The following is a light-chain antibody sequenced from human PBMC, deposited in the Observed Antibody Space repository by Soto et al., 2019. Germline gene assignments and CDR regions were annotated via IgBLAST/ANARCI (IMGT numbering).Light chain of an antibody. CDR2: GSF. Sequence: EIVMTQSPGTLSVSPGEGATLSCRASQSVRSNLAWYQQKPGQAPRLPIFGSFTRAPGVPSGFSGSGSGTEFTLTISSLQSEDFALYYCQQYDIWPWTFGQGTKVDIK. V-gene: IGKV3-15*01. CDR1: QSVRSN. CDR3: QQYDIWPWT. J-gene: IGKJ1*01.